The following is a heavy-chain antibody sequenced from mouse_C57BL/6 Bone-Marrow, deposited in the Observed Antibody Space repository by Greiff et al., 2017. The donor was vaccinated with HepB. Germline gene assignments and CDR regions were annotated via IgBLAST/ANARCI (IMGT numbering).Heavy chain of an antibody. CDR2: IDPSDSET. J-gene: IGHJ1*03. D-gene: IGHD2-1*01. V-gene: IGHV1-52*01. CDR1: GYTFTSYW. Sequence: QVQLQQPGAELVRPGSSVKLSCKASGYTFTSYWMHWVKQRPIQGLEWIGNIDPSDSETHYNQKFKDKAPLTVDKSSSTAYMQLSSLTSEDSAVYYCARWGGNFHWYFDVWGTGTTVTVSS. CDR3: ARWGGNFHWYFDV.